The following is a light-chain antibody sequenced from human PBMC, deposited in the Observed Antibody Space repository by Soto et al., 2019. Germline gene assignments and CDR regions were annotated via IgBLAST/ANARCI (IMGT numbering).Light chain of an antibody. CDR2: GAS. CDR1: QSFSSSY. V-gene: IGKV3-20*01. CDR3: QQYGTSIT. J-gene: IGKJ5*01. Sequence: EIVLTQSPGTLSLSPGERATLSCRASQSFSSSYLAWYQQKPGQAPRLLIYGASSRATGIPDKFSGSGSGTDFTLTISRLEPEDYAVQYCQQYGTSITFGQGTRLEI.